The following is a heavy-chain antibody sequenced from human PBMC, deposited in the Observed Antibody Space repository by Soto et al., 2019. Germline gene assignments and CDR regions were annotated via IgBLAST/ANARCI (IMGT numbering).Heavy chain of an antibody. D-gene: IGHD1-1*01. J-gene: IGHJ5*02. V-gene: IGHV4-39*01. CDR2: IYYSGST. CDR1: GGSISRSSYF. CDR3: ARRDWNGIAP. Sequence: QLQLQESGPGLVKPSETLSLTCTVSGGSISRSSYFWGWIRQPPGKGLEWIGNIYYSGSTYYNPSLKRRVTISVDTSKTQFSLKLSSVTAADTAVYYCARRDWNGIAPWGQGTLVTVSS.